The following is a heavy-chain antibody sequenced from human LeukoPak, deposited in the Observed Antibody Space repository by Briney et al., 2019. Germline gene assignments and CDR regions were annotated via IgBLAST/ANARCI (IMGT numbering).Heavy chain of an antibody. D-gene: IGHD3-22*01. CDR3: ARTFYDISLAFDI. CDR1: GYTFTGYY. J-gene: IGHJ3*02. CDR2: INPNSGGT. V-gene: IGHV1-2*02. Sequence: GASVKVSCKASGYTFTGYYIHWVRQAPGQGLEWMGWINPNSGGTNYAQNFQGSVTMTRDTPISTAYMELSRLRSDDTAVYYCARTFYDISLAFDIWGQGTMVTVSS.